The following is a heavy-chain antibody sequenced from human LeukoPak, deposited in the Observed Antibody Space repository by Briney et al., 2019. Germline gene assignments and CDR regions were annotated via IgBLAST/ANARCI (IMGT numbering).Heavy chain of an antibody. D-gene: IGHD2-15*01. J-gene: IGHJ3*02. CDR3: AKEIVVRYCSGGSCPWAFDI. CDR2: IRYDGSNK. Sequence: GGSLRLSCAASGFTFSSYGMHWVRQAPGKGLEWVAFIRYDGSNKYYADSVKGRFTISRDNSKNTLYLQMNSLRAEDTAVYYCAKEIVVRYCSGGSCPWAFDIWGQGTMVTVSS. CDR1: GFTFSSYG. V-gene: IGHV3-30*02.